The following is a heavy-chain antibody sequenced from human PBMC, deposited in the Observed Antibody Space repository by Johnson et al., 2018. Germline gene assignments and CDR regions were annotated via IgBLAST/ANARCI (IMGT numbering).Heavy chain of an antibody. D-gene: IGHD5-18*01. J-gene: IGHJ6*03. CDR3: AKEATAMTVYYYDMGV. V-gene: IGHV3-30*18. CDR1: GFTFSSYG. CDR2: ISYDGSNN. Sequence: QVQLVESGGGVVQPGRSLRLSCAASGFTFSSYGMHWVRQAPGKGLEWVAVISYDGSNNYYADSVKGRFTISRDNSKNTLYLQMNSLRAEDTAVYYCAKEATAMTVYYYDMGVWGKGTTVTVSS.